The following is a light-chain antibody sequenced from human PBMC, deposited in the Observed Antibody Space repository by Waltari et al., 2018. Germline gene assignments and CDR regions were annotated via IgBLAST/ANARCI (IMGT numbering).Light chain of an antibody. CDR3: GSFISSTTGI. J-gene: IGLJ2*01. V-gene: IGLV2-14*03. Sequence: QSALTQPDSVSGSPGQSITISCTGTSSDVGGYNYVSWYQQYPGKAPKVIIYDAINRPSGVSNRFSGSKYGNSASLTISGLQAEDEADYYCGSFISSTTGIFGGGTRLTVL. CDR2: DAI. CDR1: SSDVGGYNY.